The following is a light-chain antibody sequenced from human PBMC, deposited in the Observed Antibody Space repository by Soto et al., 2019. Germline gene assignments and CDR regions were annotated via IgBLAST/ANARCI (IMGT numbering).Light chain of an antibody. J-gene: IGKJ5*01. CDR3: QQRSNWPPIT. CDR1: QSISSW. V-gene: IGKV1-5*03. CDR2: KAS. Sequence: DIQMTQSPSTLSASVVDRVTITCRASQSISSWLAWYQQKPGKAPKLLIYKASSLESGVPSRFSGSGSGTDFTLAISSLEPEDFAVYYCQQRSNWPPITFGQGTRLEIK.